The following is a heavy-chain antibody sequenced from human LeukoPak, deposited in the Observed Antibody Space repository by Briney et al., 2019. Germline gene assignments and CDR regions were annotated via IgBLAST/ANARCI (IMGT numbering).Heavy chain of an antibody. J-gene: IGHJ3*02. CDR3: ARGMGSSGYPDAFDI. V-gene: IGHV4-4*07. D-gene: IGHD3-22*01. Sequence: SETLSLTCTVSGGSISSYYWSWIRQPAGKGLEWIGRIYTSGSTNYNPSLKSRVTMSVDTSKNQFSLKLSSVTAADTAVYYCARGMGSSGYPDAFDIWGQGTMVTVSS. CDR2: IYTSGST. CDR1: GGSISSYY.